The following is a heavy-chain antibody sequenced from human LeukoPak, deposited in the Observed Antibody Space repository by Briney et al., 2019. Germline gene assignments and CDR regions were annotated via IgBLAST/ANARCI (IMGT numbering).Heavy chain of an antibody. CDR2: ISSSSSYI. CDR3: ARDRSLRLSRSDAFDI. V-gene: IGHV3-21*01. Sequence: PGGSLRLSCAASGFTFSSYSMNWVRQAPGKGLEWVSSISSSSSYIYYAASVKGRFTISRDNAKNSLYLQMNSLRAEDTAVYYCARDRSLRLSRSDAFDIWGQGTMVTVSS. D-gene: IGHD2-15*01. CDR1: GFTFSSYS. J-gene: IGHJ3*02.